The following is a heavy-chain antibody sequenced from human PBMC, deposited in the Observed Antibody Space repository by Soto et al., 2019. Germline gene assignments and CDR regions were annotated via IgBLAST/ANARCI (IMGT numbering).Heavy chain of an antibody. Sequence: TLSLTCAVSGGSISSSNWWSWVRQPPGKGLEWIGEIYHSGSTNYNPSLKSRVTISVDKSKNQFSLKLSSVTAADTAVYYCARDLGVATIRALDYYYGMDVWGQGTTVTVSS. CDR1: GGSISSSNW. CDR3: ARDLGVATIRALDYYYGMDV. V-gene: IGHV4-4*02. J-gene: IGHJ6*02. CDR2: IYHSGST. D-gene: IGHD5-12*01.